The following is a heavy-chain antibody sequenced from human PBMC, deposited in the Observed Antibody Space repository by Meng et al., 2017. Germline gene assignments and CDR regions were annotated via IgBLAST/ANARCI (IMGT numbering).Heavy chain of an antibody. CDR2: IWYDGSNK. Sequence: GESLKISCAASGFTFSSYGMHWVRQAPGKGLEWVAVIWYDGSNKYYADSVKGRFTISRDNSKNTLYLQMNSLRAEDTAVYYCARDTVTTYYYYYGMDVWGQGTTVTGSS. D-gene: IGHD4-17*01. CDR3: ARDTVTTYYYYYGMDV. V-gene: IGHV3-33*01. J-gene: IGHJ6*02. CDR1: GFTFSSYG.